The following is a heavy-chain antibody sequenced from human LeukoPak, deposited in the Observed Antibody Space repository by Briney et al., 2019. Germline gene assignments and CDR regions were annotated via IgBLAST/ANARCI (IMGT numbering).Heavy chain of an antibody. CDR2: ISWNSGSI. CDR1: GFTFDDSA. D-gene: IGHD3-10*01. J-gene: IGHJ3*02. CDR3: AKVGVRGVIRGAFDI. V-gene: IGHV3-9*01. Sequence: GGSLRLSCAASGFTFDDSAMFWVRQAPGKGLEWVSGISWNSGSIGYADSVKGRFTISRDNAKNSLYLQMNSLRAEDTALYYCAKVGVRGVIRGAFDIWGQGTMVTVSS.